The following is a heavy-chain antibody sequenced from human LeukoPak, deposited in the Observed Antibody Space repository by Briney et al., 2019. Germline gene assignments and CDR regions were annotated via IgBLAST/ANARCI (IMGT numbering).Heavy chain of an antibody. CDR1: GYSISSGYY. Sequence: PSETLSLTCTVSGYSISSGYYWGWIRQPPGKGLEWIGSIYHSGSTYYNPSLKSRVTISVDTSKNQFSLKLSSVTAADTAVYYCARDPYCSSISCHRGIDYWGQGTLVTVSS. J-gene: IGHJ4*02. CDR2: IYHSGST. D-gene: IGHD2-2*02. V-gene: IGHV4-38-2*02. CDR3: ARDPYCSSISCHRGIDY.